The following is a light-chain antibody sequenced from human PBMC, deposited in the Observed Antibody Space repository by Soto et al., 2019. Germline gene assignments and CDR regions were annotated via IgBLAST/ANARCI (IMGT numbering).Light chain of an antibody. CDR3: QKYSSGPV. Sequence: DIQMTQSPTSLSASVGDRVTITCRASQGIRNYVAWYQQIPGKAPKLLIYAASTLQSGVPSRFSGSGSGTDFTLTINGLQPEYVATYSCQKYSSGPVFGPGIKVEIK. CDR1: QGIRNY. V-gene: IGKV1-27*01. J-gene: IGKJ3*01. CDR2: AAS.